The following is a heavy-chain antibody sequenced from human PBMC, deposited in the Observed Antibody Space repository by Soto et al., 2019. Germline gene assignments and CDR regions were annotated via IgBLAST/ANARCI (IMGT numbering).Heavy chain of an antibody. J-gene: IGHJ4*02. CDR2: ISGSGGST. V-gene: IGHV3-23*01. CDR1: GVTFSRYA. Sequence: GGYLRLPCAASGVTFSRYAMSWVRQAPGKKMEWVSAISGSGGSTYYADSVKGRFTISRDNSKNKLNLKMNSLRAEDTAVYYCAKGVVHQFISSIAARPCFYYWCKGPLVTVSS. CDR3: AKGVVHQFISSIAARPCFYY. D-gene: IGHD6-6*01.